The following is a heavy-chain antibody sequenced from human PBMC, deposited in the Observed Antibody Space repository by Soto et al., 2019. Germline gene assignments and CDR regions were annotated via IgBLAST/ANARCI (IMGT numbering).Heavy chain of an antibody. J-gene: IGHJ4*02. CDR2: IIPIFGTE. D-gene: IGHD1-26*01. CDR3: ARDGGRHSGGIDY. V-gene: IGHV1-69*01. Sequence: QVQLVQSGAEVKKPGSPVKVSCKASGGTFSSYSINWVRQAPGQGLEWMGEIIPIFGTENYAQKFQGRVTITADESTSTASMELSSLRSEDTAVYYCARDGGRHSGGIDYWGQGNLITVSS. CDR1: GGTFSSYS.